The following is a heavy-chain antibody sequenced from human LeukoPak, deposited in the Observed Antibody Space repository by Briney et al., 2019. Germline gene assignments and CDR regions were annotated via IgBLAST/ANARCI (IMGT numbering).Heavy chain of an antibody. Sequence: SVKVSCKASGGTFSSYTISWVRQAPGQGLGWMGGIIPIFGTANYAQKFQGRVTITADESTSTAYMELSSLRSEDTAVYYCARDLQGSSNFWGQGTLVTVSS. CDR1: GGTFSSYT. D-gene: IGHD2-15*01. V-gene: IGHV1-69*13. J-gene: IGHJ4*02. CDR2: IIPIFGTA. CDR3: ARDLQGSSNF.